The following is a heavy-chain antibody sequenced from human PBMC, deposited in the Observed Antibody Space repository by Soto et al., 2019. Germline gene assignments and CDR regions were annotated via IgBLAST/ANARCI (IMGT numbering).Heavy chain of an antibody. CDR2: ISRSSTYI. D-gene: IGHD3-10*01. CDR3: ASNYPRGERPYPSGY. V-gene: IGHV3-21*02. Sequence: EVQLVESGGGLVKPGGSLRLSCAASGFTFSNYDMNWVRQVPGKGLEWVSSISRSSTYIYYADSVRGRFTISRDNAWSSLYLQMNSLRAEDTAVYYCASNYPRGERPYPSGYWGQGTLVTVSS. J-gene: IGHJ4*02. CDR1: GFTFSNYD.